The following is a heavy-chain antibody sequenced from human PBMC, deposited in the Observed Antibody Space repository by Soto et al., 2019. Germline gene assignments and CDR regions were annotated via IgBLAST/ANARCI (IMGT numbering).Heavy chain of an antibody. CDR1: GFTFTSSA. Sequence: SVKVSCKASGFTFTSSAVQWVRQARGQRLEWIGWIVVGSGNTNYAQKFQERVTITRDMSTSTAYMELSSLRSEDTAVYYCATDLPLRRYYYYYGMDVWGQGTTVTVSS. CDR3: ATDLPLRRYYYYYGMDV. CDR2: IVVGSGNT. J-gene: IGHJ6*02. V-gene: IGHV1-58*01.